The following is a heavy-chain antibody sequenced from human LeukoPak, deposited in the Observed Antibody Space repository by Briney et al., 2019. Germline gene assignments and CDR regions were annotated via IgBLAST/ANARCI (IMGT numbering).Heavy chain of an antibody. V-gene: IGHV3-21*01. D-gene: IGHD2-2*02. J-gene: IGHJ4*02. CDR2: ISSSSSYI. CDR1: GFTFSSYS. Sequence: GGSLRLSCAASGFTFSSYSMNWVRQAPGKALEWVSSISSSSSYIYYADSVRGRFTISRDNAKNSLYLQMNSLRAEDTAVYYCARDAVLVPAAIGFDYWGQGTLVTVSS. CDR3: ARDAVLVPAAIGFDY.